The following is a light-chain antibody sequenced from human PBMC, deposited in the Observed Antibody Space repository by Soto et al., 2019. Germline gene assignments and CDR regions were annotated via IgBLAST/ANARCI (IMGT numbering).Light chain of an antibody. J-gene: IGKJ1*01. CDR2: DAS. V-gene: IGKV1-5*01. CDR3: QQYENYWT. CDR1: QSISSY. Sequence: DIQMTQSPSTLSASVGDSVTITCRASQSISSYLAWYQQKPGKAPKLLIYDASNLESGVQSRFSGSGSGTEFTLTIRNLQPDDFATYYCQQYENYWTCGQGTKVDIK.